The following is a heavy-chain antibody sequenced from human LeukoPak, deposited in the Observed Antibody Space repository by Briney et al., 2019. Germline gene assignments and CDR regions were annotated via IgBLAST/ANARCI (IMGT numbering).Heavy chain of an antibody. CDR2: IYYSGST. CDR1: GGXISSGDYY. D-gene: IGHD1-26*01. J-gene: IGHJ2*01. CDR3: AREVPWVWNFDL. Sequence: PSETLSLTCTVSGGXISSGDYYWSWIRQPPGTGLEWIGYIYYSGSTYYNPSLKSRVTISVDTSKNQFSLKLNSVTAADTAVYYCAREVPWVWNFDLWGRGTLVTVSS. V-gene: IGHV4-30-4*01.